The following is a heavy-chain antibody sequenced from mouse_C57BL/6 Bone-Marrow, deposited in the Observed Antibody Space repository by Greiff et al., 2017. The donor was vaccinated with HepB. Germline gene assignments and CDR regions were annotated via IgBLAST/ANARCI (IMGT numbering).Heavy chain of an antibody. CDR2: IDPSDSYT. J-gene: IGHJ2*01. CDR1: GYTFTSYW. Sequence: QVQLQQPGAELVMPGASVKLSCKASGYTFTSYWLHWVKQRPGQGLEWIGAIDPSDSYTNYNQKFKGKSTLTVDKSSSTAYMQLSSLTSEDSAVYYCARELRLGYYFDYWGQGTTLTVSS. D-gene: IGHD3-2*02. CDR3: ARELRLGYYFDY. V-gene: IGHV1-69*01.